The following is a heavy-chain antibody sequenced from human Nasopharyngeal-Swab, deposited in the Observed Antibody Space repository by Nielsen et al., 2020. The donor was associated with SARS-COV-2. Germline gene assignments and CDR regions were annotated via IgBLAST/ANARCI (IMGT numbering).Heavy chain of an antibody. D-gene: IGHD5-12*01. Sequence: ASVKVSCKASGYTFTSYDINWVRQATGQGLEWMGWMNPNSGSTGYAQKFQGRVTMTRNTSISTAYMELSSLRSEDTAVYYCARGFIVATIFHYYYYMDVWGKGTTGTVSS. CDR3: ARGFIVATIFHYYYYMDV. CDR2: MNPNSGST. J-gene: IGHJ6*03. CDR1: GYTFTSYD. V-gene: IGHV1-8*01.